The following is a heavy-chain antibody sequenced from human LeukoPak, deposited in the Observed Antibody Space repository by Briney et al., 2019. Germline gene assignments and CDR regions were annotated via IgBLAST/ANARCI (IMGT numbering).Heavy chain of an antibody. CDR2: IYSPGTN. D-gene: IGHD3-22*01. CDR1: AGSINSDDYY. J-gene: IGHJ3*02. V-gene: IGHV4-61*02. Sequence: SQTLSLTCTVSAGSINSDDYYWSWIRQPAGKVLEWIGRIYSPGTNYNYNPSLKSRVTISIDTSKNQFSLKLTSVTAGDTAVYYCARDIGTSYESSRDAFDIWGQGTMVTVSS. CDR3: ARDIGTSYESSRDAFDI.